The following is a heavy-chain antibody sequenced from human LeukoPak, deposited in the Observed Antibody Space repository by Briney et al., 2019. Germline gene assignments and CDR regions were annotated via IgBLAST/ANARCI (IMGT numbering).Heavy chain of an antibody. V-gene: IGHV3-30-3*01. Sequence: PGGSLRLSCAASGFTFSSYAMHWVRQAPGKGLEWVAVISYDGSNKYYADSVKGRFTISRDNSKNTLYLQMNSLRAEDTAVYYCARGRWSSSSYHFDYWGQGTLVTVSS. J-gene: IGHJ4*02. CDR2: ISYDGSNK. CDR3: ARGRWSSSSYHFDY. D-gene: IGHD6-13*01. CDR1: GFTFSSYA.